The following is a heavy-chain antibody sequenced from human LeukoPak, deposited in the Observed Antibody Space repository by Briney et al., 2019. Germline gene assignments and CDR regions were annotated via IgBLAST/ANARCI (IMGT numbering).Heavy chain of an antibody. CDR1: GFTFSSYS. V-gene: IGHV3-21*01. J-gene: IGHJ4*02. D-gene: IGHD3-22*01. CDR2: ISSSSSYI. Sequence: GGSLRLSCAASGFTFSSYSMNWVRQAPGKGLEWVSSISSSSSYIYYADSVKGRFTISRDNAKNTLYLQMNSLRAEDTAVYYCAKDSHYYDPYYFDYWGQGTLVTVSS. CDR3: AKDSHYYDPYYFDY.